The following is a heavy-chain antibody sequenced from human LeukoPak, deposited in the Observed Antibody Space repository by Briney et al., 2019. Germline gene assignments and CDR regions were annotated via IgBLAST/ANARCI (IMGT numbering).Heavy chain of an antibody. J-gene: IGHJ3*02. CDR3: ARYGYSYGPNAFDI. Sequence: SETLSLTCTVSGGSISSYYWSWIRQPPGKGLEWIGYIYYSGSTNYNPSPKSRVTISVDTSKNQFSLKLSSVTAADTAVYYCARYGYSYGPNAFDIWGQGTMVTVSS. CDR1: GGSISSYY. V-gene: IGHV4-59*01. CDR2: IYYSGST. D-gene: IGHD5-18*01.